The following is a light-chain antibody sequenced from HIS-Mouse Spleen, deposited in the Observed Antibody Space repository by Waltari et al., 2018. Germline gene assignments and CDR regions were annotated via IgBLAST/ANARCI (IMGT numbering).Light chain of an antibody. CDR3: YSTDSSGNHRV. CDR1: ALPKKY. V-gene: IGLV3-10*01. J-gene: IGLJ2*01. Sequence: SYELTQPPSLSVSPGQTARITCPGDALPKKYAYWYQQKSGQDPVLVIYEDSKRPSGIPERFSGSSSGTMATLTISGAQVEDEADYYCYSTDSSGNHRVFGGGTKLTVL. CDR2: EDS.